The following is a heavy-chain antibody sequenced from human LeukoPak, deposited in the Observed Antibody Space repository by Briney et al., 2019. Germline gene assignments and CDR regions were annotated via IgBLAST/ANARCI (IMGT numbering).Heavy chain of an antibody. D-gene: IGHD1-26*01. CDR1: GFTFSTYA. CDR3: AKANYSGSYYFDS. J-gene: IGHJ4*02. CDR2: FSASGGTT. Sequence: GGSLRLSCAASGFTFSTYAVNWVRQAPGKGLEWVSSFSASGGTTYYADSVKGRFTISRDNSKNTLSVQMNSLRAEDTAVYYCAKANYSGSYYFDSWGQGTLITVSS. V-gene: IGHV3-23*01.